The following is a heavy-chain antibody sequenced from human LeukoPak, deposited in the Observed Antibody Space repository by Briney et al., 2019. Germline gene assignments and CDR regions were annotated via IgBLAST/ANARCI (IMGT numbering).Heavy chain of an antibody. CDR2: IYTSGST. D-gene: IGHD1-26*01. CDR1: GGSISSYY. CDR3: ARDRSYVFYYYMDV. J-gene: IGHJ6*03. V-gene: IGHV4-4*07. Sequence: PSETLSLTCTVSGGSISSYYWSWIRQPAGKGLEWIGRIYTSGSTNYNPSPKSRVTMSVDTSKTQFSLKLSSVTAADAAVYYCARDRSYVFYYYMDVWGKGTTVTVSS.